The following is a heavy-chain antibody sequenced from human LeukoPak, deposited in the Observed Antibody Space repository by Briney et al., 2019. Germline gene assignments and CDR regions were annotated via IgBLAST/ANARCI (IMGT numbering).Heavy chain of an antibody. CDR3: AKDLSSSGLFGDY. Sequence: GGSLRLSCAASGFTFSSYEMNWVRQAPGKGLEWVSGISGSGVNTHYADSVKGRFTISRDNSKNTLYLQINSLRAEDTAVYYCAKDLSSSGLFGDYWGQGTLVTVSS. V-gene: IGHV3-23*01. D-gene: IGHD6-13*01. CDR1: GFTFSSYE. J-gene: IGHJ4*02. CDR2: ISGSGVNT.